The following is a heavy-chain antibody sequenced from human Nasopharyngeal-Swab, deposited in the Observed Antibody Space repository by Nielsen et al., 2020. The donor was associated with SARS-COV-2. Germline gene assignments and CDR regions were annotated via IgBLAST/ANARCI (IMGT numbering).Heavy chain of an antibody. CDR3: ARGNSGYDASPFDY. V-gene: IGHV3-53*01. Sequence: GESLKISCAASGFTVSNSFMSWVRQAPGKGLEWVSVIYSGGATHYADSVKGRFTISRDNSKNTPYLQMNSLRAEDTAIYYCARGNSGYDASPFDYWGQGTLVTVSS. J-gene: IGHJ4*02. CDR1: GFTVSNSF. CDR2: IYSGGAT. D-gene: IGHD5-12*01.